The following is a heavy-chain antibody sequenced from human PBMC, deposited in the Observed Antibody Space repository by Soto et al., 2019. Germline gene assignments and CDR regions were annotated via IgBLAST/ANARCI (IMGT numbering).Heavy chain of an antibody. V-gene: IGHV4-59*01. CDR1: GGSISSYY. J-gene: IGHJ3*02. CDR2: IYYSGST. Sequence: SETLSLTCTVSGGSISSYYWSWIRQPPGKGLEWIGYIYYSGSTNYNPSLKSRVTISVDTSKNQFSLKLSSVTAADTAVYYCARGGGSSGSDAFDIWGQGTMVTVSS. CDR3: ARGGGSSGSDAFDI. D-gene: IGHD2-15*01.